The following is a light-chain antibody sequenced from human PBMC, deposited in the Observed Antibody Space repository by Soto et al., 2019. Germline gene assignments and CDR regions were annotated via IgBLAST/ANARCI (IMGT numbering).Light chain of an antibody. Sequence: EIVLTQSPGTLSVSPGERATLSCRASQTLSSNYLAWHQQKPDQPPSLIINATSSRATGIPDRFSGSGSGTDFTITISRLEAEDSAMYYRQQYGSWTFGQGTKVEIK. CDR2: ATS. J-gene: IGKJ1*01. V-gene: IGKV3-20*01. CDR3: QQYGSWT. CDR1: QTLSSNY.